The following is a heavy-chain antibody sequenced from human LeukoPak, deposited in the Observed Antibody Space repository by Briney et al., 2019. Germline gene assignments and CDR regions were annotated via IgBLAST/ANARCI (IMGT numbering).Heavy chain of an antibody. Sequence: GGSLRLSCAASRYTFRSYWVTWVRQAPGKGLEWVAHINQDGSTKNYAGSLKGRFTISRDNAKNSLFLQMNSLRADDTAVYYCARANLMAPETLDFWGQGTLVTVSS. D-gene: IGHD2-8*01. J-gene: IGHJ4*02. V-gene: IGHV3-7*01. CDR2: INQDGSTK. CDR1: RYTFRSYW. CDR3: ARANLMAPETLDF.